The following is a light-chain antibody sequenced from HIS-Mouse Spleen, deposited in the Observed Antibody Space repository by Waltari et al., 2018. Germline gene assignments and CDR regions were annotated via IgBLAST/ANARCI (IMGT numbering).Light chain of an antibody. CDR1: ALPKQY. J-gene: IGLJ3*02. CDR2: KDS. V-gene: IGLV3-25*03. Sequence: SYELTQPPSVSVSPGQTARLTCSGEALPKQYAYWYQQKPGQAPVLVIYKDSERPSGIPERFSGSSSGTTVTLTISGVQAEDEADYYCQSADSSGTGWVFGGGTKLTVL. CDR3: QSADSSGTGWV.